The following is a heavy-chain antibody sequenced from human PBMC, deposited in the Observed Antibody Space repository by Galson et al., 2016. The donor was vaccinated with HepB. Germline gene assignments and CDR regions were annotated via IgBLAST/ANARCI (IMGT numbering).Heavy chain of an antibody. CDR1: GFTFSSYS. J-gene: IGHJ6*03. CDR2: ISSSSNYI. V-gene: IGHV3-21*01. Sequence: SLRLSCAASGFTFSSYSMNWVRQAPGKGLEWVSSISSSSNYIYYADSVKGRFTISRDNAKNSLYLQMNSLRAGDTAVYYWARDPRLRNWNYGWRYSYYLGVWGKGTTVTVSS. D-gene: IGHD1-7*01. CDR3: ARDPRLRNWNYGWRYSYYLGV.